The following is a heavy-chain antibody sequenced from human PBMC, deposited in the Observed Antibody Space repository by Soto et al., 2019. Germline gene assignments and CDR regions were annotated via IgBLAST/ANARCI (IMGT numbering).Heavy chain of an antibody. Sequence: QVQLVQSGAEVKKPGSSVKVSCGASGGTFSSYPINWVRQAPGQGLEWMGGIIPFFGTSNYAQKFQGRVTITADDSTSKAYMELRSLRSEDTAVYYCARVGHITNYGMAVWGQGNTVTVSS. D-gene: IGHD1-26*01. CDR1: GGTFSSYP. CDR3: ARVGHITNYGMAV. V-gene: IGHV1-69*01. CDR2: IIPFFGTS. J-gene: IGHJ6*02.